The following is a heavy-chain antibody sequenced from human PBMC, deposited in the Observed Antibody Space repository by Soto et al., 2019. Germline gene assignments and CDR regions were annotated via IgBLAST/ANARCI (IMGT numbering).Heavy chain of an antibody. V-gene: IGHV4-34*01. D-gene: IGHD2-21*01. J-gene: IGHJ5*02. Sequence: SETLSLTCAVYGASLSDNYCNWLRQPPGKGLEWIGEINHSGNTNYNPSLRSRVTISIDKSKNQLSLNLRSVSAADTAVYYCARGRGEFAAWGQGTPVTVSS. CDR3: ARGRGEFAA. CDR1: GASLSDNY. CDR2: INHSGNT.